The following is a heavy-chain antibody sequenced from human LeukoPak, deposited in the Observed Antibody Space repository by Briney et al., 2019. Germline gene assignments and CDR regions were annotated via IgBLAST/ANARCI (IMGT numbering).Heavy chain of an antibody. D-gene: IGHD6-19*01. Sequence: PSQTLSLTCTVSGGSISSGSYYWSWIRQPAGKGLEWIGRIYTSGSTNYNPSLKSRVTISVDTSKNQFSLKLSSVTAADTAVYYCASNSGIGWSIAVYYYYMDVWGKGTTVTVSS. J-gene: IGHJ6*03. CDR1: GGSISSGSYY. CDR2: IYTSGST. CDR3: ASNSGIGWSIAVYYYYMDV. V-gene: IGHV4-61*02.